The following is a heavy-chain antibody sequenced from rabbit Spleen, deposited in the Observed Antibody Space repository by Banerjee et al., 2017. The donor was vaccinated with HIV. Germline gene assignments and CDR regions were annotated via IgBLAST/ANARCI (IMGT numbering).Heavy chain of an antibody. CDR2: IDLVFGST. CDR1: GFSFSSYG. J-gene: IGHJ3*01. V-gene: IGHV1S7*01. CDR3: VRDQAGYAGYGYT. D-gene: IGHD7-1*01. Sequence: QLMESGGGLVKPEGSLKLSCTASGFSFSSYGLSWVRQAPGKGLEWIGYIDLVFGSTYYASWVNGRFTISSHNAQNTLYLQLNSLTVADTATYFCVRDQAGYAGYGYTWGQGTLVTVS.